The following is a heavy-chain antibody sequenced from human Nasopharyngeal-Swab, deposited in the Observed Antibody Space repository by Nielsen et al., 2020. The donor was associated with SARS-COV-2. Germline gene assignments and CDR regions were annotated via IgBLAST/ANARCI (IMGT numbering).Heavy chain of an antibody. D-gene: IGHD3-22*01. CDR3: ASTPLDSSGYYYAFHY. J-gene: IGHJ4*02. Sequence: GESLKISCAASGFTFSRYTMHWVRQAPGKGLEWVAVISYDGSNKYYADSVKGRFTISRDISKNTLYLQMNSLRAEDTAVFYCASTPLDSSGYYYAFHYWCRGTRVTVSS. CDR1: GFTFSRYT. V-gene: IGHV3-30-3*01. CDR2: ISYDGSNK.